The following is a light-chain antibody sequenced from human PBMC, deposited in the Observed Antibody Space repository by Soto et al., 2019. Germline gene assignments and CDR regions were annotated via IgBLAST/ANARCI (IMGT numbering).Light chain of an antibody. J-gene: IGKJ5*01. CDR2: WAS. CDR1: QSVSSSY. Sequence: EIVLTQSPGTLSLSPGERATLSCRASQSVSSSYLAWYQQKPGQPPKLLIYWASTRESGVPDRFSGSGSGTDFTLTISSLQAEDVAVYYCQQYCSSPITFGQGTRLEIK. CDR3: QQYCSSPIT. V-gene: IGKV3-20*01.